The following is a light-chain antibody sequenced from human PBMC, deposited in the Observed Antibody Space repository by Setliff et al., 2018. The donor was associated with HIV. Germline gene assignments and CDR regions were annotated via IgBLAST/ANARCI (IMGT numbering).Light chain of an antibody. J-gene: IGLJ3*02. V-gene: IGLV2-23*02. CDR1: SSDVGYYES. Sequence: QSALTQPASVSGPPGQSITISCTGSSSDVGYYESVSWYQHHPGEVPKLIIYDVTKRPSGVASRFSGSKSGNTASLTISGLHSEDEADYYCCSFVGSDSWMFGGGTNVTVL. CDR2: DVT. CDR3: CSFVGSDSWM.